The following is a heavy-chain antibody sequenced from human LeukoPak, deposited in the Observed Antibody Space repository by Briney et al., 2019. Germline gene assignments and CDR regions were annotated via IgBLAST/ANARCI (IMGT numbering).Heavy chain of an antibody. V-gene: IGHV3-30*02. J-gene: IGHJ4*02. D-gene: IGHD3-22*01. CDR1: GFTFSSYG. CDR3: AKEGGITMIVVVPPDY. CDR2: IRYDGSNK. Sequence: PGGSLRLSCAASGFTFSSYGMHWVRQAPGKGLEWVAFIRYDGSNKYYADSVKGRFTISRDNSKNTLYLQMNSLRAEDTAVYYCAKEGGITMIVVVPPDYWGQGTLVTVSS.